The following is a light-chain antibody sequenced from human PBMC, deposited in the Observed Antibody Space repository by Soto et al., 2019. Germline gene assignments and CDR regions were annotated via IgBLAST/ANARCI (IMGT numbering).Light chain of an antibody. CDR2: DNN. CDR3: GTGESSLSIVV. Sequence: QSVLTQPPSVSAAPGQKVTISCSGSSSNIGNNFVSWYQQLPGTAPKLLIYDNNKRPSGIPDRFSGSKSGTSATLGITGLQTENEAEYYCGTGESSLSIVVFGGGTKLT. CDR1: SSNIGNNF. V-gene: IGLV1-51*01. J-gene: IGLJ2*01.